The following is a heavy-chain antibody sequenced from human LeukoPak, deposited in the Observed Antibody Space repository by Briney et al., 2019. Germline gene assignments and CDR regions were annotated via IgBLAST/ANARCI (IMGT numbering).Heavy chain of an antibody. Sequence: GGSLRLSCAASGFTFNSYWMSWVRQAPGKGLEWVANIKQDGSEKYYVDSVKGRFTISRDNAKNSLYLQMNSLRAEDTAVYYCARDFESGDYWGQGTLVTVSS. CDR3: ARDFESGDY. V-gene: IGHV3-7*01. CDR2: IKQDGSEK. CDR1: GFTFNSYW. D-gene: IGHD1-26*01. J-gene: IGHJ4*02.